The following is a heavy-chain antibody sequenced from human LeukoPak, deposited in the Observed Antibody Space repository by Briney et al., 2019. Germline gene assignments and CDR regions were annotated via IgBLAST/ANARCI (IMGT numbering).Heavy chain of an antibody. D-gene: IGHD3-22*01. Sequence: PSETLSLTCTVSGGSLSSYYWSWIRQPPGKGLEWIGYILHSGFTNYNPFLKSRVTISVDTSKNQVSLKLTSVTAADTAVYYCARRSSSGYFFDYWGQGTLFTVSS. CDR2: ILHSGFT. CDR1: GGSLSSYY. J-gene: IGHJ4*02. CDR3: ARRSSSGYFFDY. V-gene: IGHV4-59*08.